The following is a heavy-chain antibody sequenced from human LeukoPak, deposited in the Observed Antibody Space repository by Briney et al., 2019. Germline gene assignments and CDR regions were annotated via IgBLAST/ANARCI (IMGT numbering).Heavy chain of an antibody. V-gene: IGHV4-30-2*01. CDR3: ARAPDWGNWFDP. Sequence: SQTLSLTCAVSGGSISSGGYSWSWIRQPPGKGLEWIGFIYQGGSTYYNPSLKSRVTISVDTSKNQFSLKLSSVTAADTAVYYCARAPDWGNWFDPWGQGTLVTVSS. D-gene: IGHD7-27*01. J-gene: IGHJ5*02. CDR2: IYQGGST. CDR1: GGSISSGGYS.